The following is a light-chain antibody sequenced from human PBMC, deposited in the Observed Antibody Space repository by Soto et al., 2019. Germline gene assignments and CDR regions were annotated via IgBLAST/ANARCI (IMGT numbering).Light chain of an antibody. V-gene: IGKV3-20*01. CDR1: QSVSSSY. CDR3: QQYGSSPYT. CDR2: GAS. Sequence: EIVLTQSPGTLSLSPGERATLSCRASQSVSSSYLAWYQQKPGQAPRLLIDGASNRATGIPDRFSGSGSGTDFTLTISRLEPEDFAVYYCQQYGSSPYTFGQGTKLEIK. J-gene: IGKJ2*01.